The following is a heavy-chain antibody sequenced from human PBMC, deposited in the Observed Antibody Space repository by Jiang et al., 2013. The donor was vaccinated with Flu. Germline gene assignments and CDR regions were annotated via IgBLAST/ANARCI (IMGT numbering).Heavy chain of an antibody. CDR3: AADPEGILRYFDWLLEY. CDR1: GFTFSNSA. J-gene: IGHJ4*02. D-gene: IGHD3-9*01. CDR2: IVVGSGNT. V-gene: IGHV1-58*02. Sequence: EVKKPGTSVKVSCKASGFTFSNSAIHWVRQARGQRLEWIGGIVVGSGNTNYAQMFQERVTINRDMSTGTAYMELSSLRAEDTAVYFCAADPEGILRYFDWLLEYWGQGTLVTVSS.